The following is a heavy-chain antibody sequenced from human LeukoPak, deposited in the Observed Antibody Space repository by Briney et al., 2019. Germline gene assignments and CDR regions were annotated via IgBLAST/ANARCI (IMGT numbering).Heavy chain of an antibody. Sequence: SETLSLTCTVSGGSISSGGYYWSWIRQHPGKGLEWIGYIYYSGSTYYNPSLKSRVTISVDTSKNQFSLKLSSVTAADTAVYYCARGGDIVVVPASPRFDPWGQGTLATVSS. J-gene: IGHJ5*02. CDR3: ARGGDIVVVPASPRFDP. CDR1: GGSISSGGYY. CDR2: IYYSGST. V-gene: IGHV4-31*03. D-gene: IGHD2-2*01.